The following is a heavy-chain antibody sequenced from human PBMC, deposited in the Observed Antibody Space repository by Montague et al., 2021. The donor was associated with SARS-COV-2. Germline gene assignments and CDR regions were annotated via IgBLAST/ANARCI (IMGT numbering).Heavy chain of an antibody. CDR1: GGSISGYY. J-gene: IGHJ6*02. Sequence: SETLSLTCTVSGGSISGYYWSWIRQPPGKGLEWNGYIYYSGSTKYNPSPESRVTVSVERSKNQDSLKLSPVTAADTAVYYCARLLRSCTNGVCRTYYYYAMDVWGQGTTVTVSS. CDR3: ARLLRSCTNGVCRTYYYYAMDV. D-gene: IGHD2-8*01. CDR2: IYYSGST. V-gene: IGHV4-59*01.